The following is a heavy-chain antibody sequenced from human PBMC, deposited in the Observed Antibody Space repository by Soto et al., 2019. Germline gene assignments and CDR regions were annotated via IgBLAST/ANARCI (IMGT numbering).Heavy chain of an antibody. CDR3: AKGTSGAVYWYLDL. Sequence: QVQLVQSGAEVKKPGSSVKVSCKASGGTFSSHAISWVRQAPGQGLEWIGGITPILDTPHYAQKFQGRVTITADEATRRPYMGLGSVRSEDTAVYYCAKGTSGAVYWYLDLWGRGTLVTVSS. CDR1: GGTFSSHA. CDR2: ITPILDTP. J-gene: IGHJ2*01. D-gene: IGHD2-8*01. V-gene: IGHV1-69*12.